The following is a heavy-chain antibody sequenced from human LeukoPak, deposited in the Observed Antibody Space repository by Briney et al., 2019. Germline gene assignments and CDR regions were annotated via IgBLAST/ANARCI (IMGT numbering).Heavy chain of an antibody. Sequence: SETLSLTCTVSGGSISSYYWSWIRQPPGKGLEWIGYIYYSGSTNYNPSLKSRVTISVDTSKNQFSLKLSSVAAADTAVYYCARGVLYGDYDYWGQGTLVTVSS. CDR3: ARGVLYGDYDY. V-gene: IGHV4-59*01. CDR1: GGSISSYY. J-gene: IGHJ4*02. CDR2: IYYSGST. D-gene: IGHD4-17*01.